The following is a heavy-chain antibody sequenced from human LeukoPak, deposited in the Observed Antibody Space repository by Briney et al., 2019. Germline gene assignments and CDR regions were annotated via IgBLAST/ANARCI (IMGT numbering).Heavy chain of an antibody. CDR2: ISYDGSNK. D-gene: IGHD3-9*01. CDR3: ARTNYDILTYRFDY. V-gene: IGHV3-30-3*01. CDR1: GFTFSSYA. J-gene: IGHJ4*02. Sequence: PGRSLRLSCAASGFTFSSYAMHWVRQAPGKGLEWVAVISYDGSNKYYADSVKGRFTISRDNSKNTLYLQMNSLRAEDTAVYYCARTNYDILTYRFDYWGQGTLVTVSS.